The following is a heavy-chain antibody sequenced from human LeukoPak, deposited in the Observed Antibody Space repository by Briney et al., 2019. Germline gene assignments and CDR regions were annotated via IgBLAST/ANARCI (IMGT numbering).Heavy chain of an antibody. Sequence: TSETLSLTCTVSGGSISSYYWSWIRQPPGKGLEWIGYIYYGGSTNYNPSLKSRVTISVDTSKNQFSLKLSSVTAADTAVYYCARISLTGYAPISGYFDYWGQGTLVTVSS. CDR1: GGSISSYY. CDR3: ARISLTGYAPISGYFDY. J-gene: IGHJ4*02. V-gene: IGHV4-59*12. D-gene: IGHD3-9*01. CDR2: IYYGGST.